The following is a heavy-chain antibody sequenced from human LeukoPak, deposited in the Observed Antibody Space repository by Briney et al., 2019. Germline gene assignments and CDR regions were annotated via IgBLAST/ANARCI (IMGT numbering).Heavy chain of an antibody. CDR2: IRYDGSNK. CDR1: GFSFSSYG. D-gene: IGHD3-22*01. J-gene: IGHJ4*02. CDR3: ARQSGLLPTLSPFDY. Sequence: GGSLRLSCGASGFSFSSYGMHWVRQAPGKGLEWVAFIRYDGSNKNYGDSVKGRFTISRDNSKNTLYLQMNSLRAEDTAVYYCARQSGLLPTLSPFDYWGQGTLVTVSS. V-gene: IGHV3-30*02.